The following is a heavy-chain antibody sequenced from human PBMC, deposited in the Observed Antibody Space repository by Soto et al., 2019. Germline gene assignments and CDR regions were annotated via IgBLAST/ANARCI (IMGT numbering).Heavy chain of an antibody. D-gene: IGHD4-4*01. J-gene: IGHJ5*02. V-gene: IGHV3-11*01. CDR1: GFTFSDSY. CDR3: ARGSNNWFDP. CDR2: ISSSGGTI. Sequence: QVQLVESGGGLVKPGGSLRLSYAASGFTFSDSYMTWIRQAPGKGLEWISYISSSGGTIYYADSVKGRFTISRDNPKKSLYLQMNSLRAEDTAVYYCARGSNNWFDPWGQGTLVTVSS.